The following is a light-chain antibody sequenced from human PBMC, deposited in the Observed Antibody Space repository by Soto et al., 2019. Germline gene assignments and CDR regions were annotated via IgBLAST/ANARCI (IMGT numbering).Light chain of an antibody. V-gene: IGKV3-20*01. Sequence: EIVLTQSPGTLSLSPGERATLSCRASQSVSRTYLAWYQQKPVQAPRLLIYATSSRATGIPDRFSGRGCGTDFTLTISRLEPEDFAVYYCQQYGRPGTFGQGTKVDIK. J-gene: IGKJ1*01. CDR3: QQYGRPGT. CDR1: QSVSRTY. CDR2: ATS.